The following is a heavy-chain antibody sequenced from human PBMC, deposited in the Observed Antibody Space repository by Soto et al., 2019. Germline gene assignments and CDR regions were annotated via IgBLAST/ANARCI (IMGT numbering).Heavy chain of an antibody. CDR3: ARILVPGPNLIRARHRGYYFDY. J-gene: IGHJ4*02. V-gene: IGHV1-8*01. CDR2: MNPNSGNT. Sequence: ASVKVSCKASGYTFTSYDINWVRQATGQGLEWMGWMNPNSGNTGYAQKFQGRVTMTRNTSISTAYMELSSLRSEDTAVYYCARILVPGPNLIRARHRGYYFDYWGQGTLVTVSS. D-gene: IGHD6-6*01. CDR1: GYTFTSYD.